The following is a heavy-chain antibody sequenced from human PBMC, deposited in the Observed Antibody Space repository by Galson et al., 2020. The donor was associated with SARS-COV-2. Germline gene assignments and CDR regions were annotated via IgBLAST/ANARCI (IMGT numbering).Heavy chain of an antibody. Sequence: ESGPTLVKPTQTLTLTCTFSGFSLSTSGMCVSWIRQPPGKALEWLARIDWDDDKYYSTSLKTRLTISKDTSKNQVVLTMTNMDPVDTATYYCARLYSSSWYVGGNYYCSYGIDVWGQGTTVTVSS. J-gene: IGHJ6*02. D-gene: IGHD6-13*01. CDR3: ARLYSSSWYVGGNYYCSYGIDV. CDR2: IDWDDDK. V-gene: IGHV2-70*11. CDR1: GFSLSTSGMC.